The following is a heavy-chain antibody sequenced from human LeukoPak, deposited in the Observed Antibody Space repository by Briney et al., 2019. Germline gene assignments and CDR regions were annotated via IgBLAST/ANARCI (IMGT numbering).Heavy chain of an antibody. CDR3: AKEGQYQLLYYYYYYMDV. Sequence: GGSLRLSCAASGFTFSSYGMHWVRQAPGKGLEGVAFIRYDGSNKYYADSVKGRFTISRDNSKNTLYLQMNSLRAENTAVYYCAKEGQYQLLYYYYYYMDVWGKGTTVTVSS. D-gene: IGHD2-2*01. CDR1: GFTFSSYG. V-gene: IGHV3-30*02. J-gene: IGHJ6*03. CDR2: IRYDGSNK.